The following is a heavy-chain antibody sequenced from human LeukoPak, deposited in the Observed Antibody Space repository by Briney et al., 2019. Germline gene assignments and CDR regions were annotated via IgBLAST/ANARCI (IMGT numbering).Heavy chain of an antibody. CDR2: IYYSGST. J-gene: IGHJ3*02. D-gene: IGHD5-24*01. V-gene: IGHV4-59*12. CDR3: ARDSERWLHQGAFDI. Sequence: PSETLSLTCTVSGGSISSYYWSWIRQPPGKGLEWIGYIYYSGSTNYNPSLKSRVTISVDTSKNQFSLKLSSVTAADTAVYYCARDSERWLHQGAFDIWGQGTMVTVSS. CDR1: GGSISSYY.